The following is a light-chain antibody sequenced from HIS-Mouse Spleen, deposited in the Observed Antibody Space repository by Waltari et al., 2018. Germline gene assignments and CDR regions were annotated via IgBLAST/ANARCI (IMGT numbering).Light chain of an antibody. J-gene: IGLJ2*01. CDR3: SSYTSSSIVV. CDR2: AVI. V-gene: IGLV2-14*01. CDR1: SSDVGGYNY. Sequence: QSALTQPASVSGSPGQSITISCTGTSSDVGGYNYVSWYHQHPGKAPNLMNYAVIIRPSGVSNRFPGSKSGNTASLTISGLQAEDEADYYCSSYTSSSIVVFGGGTKLTVL.